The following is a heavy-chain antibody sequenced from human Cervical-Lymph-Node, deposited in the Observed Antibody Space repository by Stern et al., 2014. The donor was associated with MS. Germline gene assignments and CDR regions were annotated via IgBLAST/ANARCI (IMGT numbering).Heavy chain of an antibody. D-gene: IGHD3-9*01. CDR3: AGPRYNF. CDR2: IYPIFGTT. J-gene: IGHJ4*02. Sequence: VQLVESGAEVKKPGSSVKVSCKASGGTFINYAITWLRQAPGQGLEWMGDIYPIFGTTNPAQNFRGRVTITADRSTSTACMEVSSLRSEDTAVYYCAGPRYNFWGQGTLVVVSS. V-gene: IGHV1-69*06. CDR1: GGTFINYA.